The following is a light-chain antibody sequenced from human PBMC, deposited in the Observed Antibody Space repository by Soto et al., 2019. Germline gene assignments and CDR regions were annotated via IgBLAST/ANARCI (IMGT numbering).Light chain of an antibody. V-gene: IGKV3-15*01. Sequence: EMGLAQCRGSLSMSTWDRATLSCRASQCVSIHLAWYQQKPGQAPGLLIYDTSTWATGIPARFSGSGSGTEFTLPISSLQPADFAVYYCNKYSTCPPIPFGQGTRLAI. CDR1: QCVSIH. CDR3: NKYSTCPPIP. J-gene: IGKJ5*01. CDR2: DTS.